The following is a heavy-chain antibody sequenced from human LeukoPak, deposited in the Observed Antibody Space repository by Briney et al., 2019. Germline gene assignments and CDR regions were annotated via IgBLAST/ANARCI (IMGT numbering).Heavy chain of an antibody. J-gene: IGHJ6*03. CDR2: MNPNSGNT. CDR1: GYTFTSYD. CDR3: ARGLADRAGGTYYYYYMDV. D-gene: IGHD3-16*01. Sequence: GASVKVSCKASGYTFTSYDINWVRQATGQGLEWMGWMNPNSGNTGYAQKFQGRVTITRNTSISTAYMELSSLRSEDTAVYYCARGLADRAGGTYYYYYMDVWGKGTTVTVSS. V-gene: IGHV1-8*01.